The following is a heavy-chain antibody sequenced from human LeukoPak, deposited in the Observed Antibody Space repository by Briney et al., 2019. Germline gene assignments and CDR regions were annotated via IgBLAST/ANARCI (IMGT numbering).Heavy chain of an antibody. V-gene: IGHV3-48*01. CDR3: ARAGTVEGFQH. CDR2: ISSSSSTI. J-gene: IGHJ1*01. CDR1: GFTFSSYS. Sequence: PGGSLRLSCAASGFTFSSYSMNWVRQAPGKGLEWVSYISSSSSTIYYADPVKGRFTISRDNAKNSLYLQMNSLRAEDTAVYYCARAGTVEGFQHWGQGTLVTVSS. D-gene: IGHD4-23*01.